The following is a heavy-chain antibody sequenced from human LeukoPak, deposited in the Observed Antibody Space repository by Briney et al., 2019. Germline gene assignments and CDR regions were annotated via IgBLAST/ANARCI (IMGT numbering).Heavy chain of an antibody. CDR2: ISSSSSTI. CDR3: ARDGLPPSGELSLSHFDY. D-gene: IGHD3-16*02. V-gene: IGHV3-48*02. CDR1: GFTFSSYS. Sequence: PGGSLRLSCAASGFTFSSYSMNWVRQAPGKGLEWVSYISSSSSTIYYADSVKGRFTTSRDNAKNSLYLQMNSLRDEDTAVYYCARDGLPPSGELSLSHFDYWGQGTLVTVSS. J-gene: IGHJ4*02.